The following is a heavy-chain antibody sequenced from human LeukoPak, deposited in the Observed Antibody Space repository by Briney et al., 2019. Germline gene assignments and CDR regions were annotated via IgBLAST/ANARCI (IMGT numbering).Heavy chain of an antibody. D-gene: IGHD6-13*01. V-gene: IGHV1-46*02. CDR1: GKIFDNYY. CDR3: ASSVATAVAFDY. Sequence: GASVKVSCKASGKIFDNYYLHWVRQAPGQGLEWMGILNPTGGSTDYAEKFQGRVTMTRDTSTRTVYMELSNLRSEDTAVYCCASSVATAVAFDYWGQGILVTVSS. J-gene: IGHJ4*02. CDR2: LNPTGGST.